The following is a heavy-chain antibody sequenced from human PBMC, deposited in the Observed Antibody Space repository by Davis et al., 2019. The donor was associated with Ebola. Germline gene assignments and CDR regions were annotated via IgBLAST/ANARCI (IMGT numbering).Heavy chain of an antibody. J-gene: IGHJ6*04. D-gene: IGHD3-22*01. V-gene: IGHV3-48*02. CDR1: GFSFSSYS. Sequence: GESLKISCASSGFSFSSYSMNWVRQAPGKGLEWVSYIISSSSTIYYADSVKGRFTISRDNAKNSLYLQMNSLRDEDTAVYYCARDYYDSSGRGGGMDVWGKGTTVTVSS. CDR2: IISSSSTI. CDR3: ARDYYDSSGRGGGMDV.